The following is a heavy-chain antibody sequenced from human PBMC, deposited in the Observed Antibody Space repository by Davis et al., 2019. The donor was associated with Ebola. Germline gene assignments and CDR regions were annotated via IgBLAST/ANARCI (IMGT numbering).Heavy chain of an antibody. Sequence: ASVKVSCKASGYTFTSYGISWVRQAPGQGLEWLGWISAYNGNTNYPQNLQGRVTMTTAPSTSTAYMELRSLRSDDTAVYYCATRIQSSIAARRPGGTGGVADYWGQGTLVTVSS. CDR3: ATRIQSSIAARRPGGTGGVADY. CDR2: ISAYNGNT. CDR1: GYTFTSYG. D-gene: IGHD6-6*01. J-gene: IGHJ4*02. V-gene: IGHV1-18*01.